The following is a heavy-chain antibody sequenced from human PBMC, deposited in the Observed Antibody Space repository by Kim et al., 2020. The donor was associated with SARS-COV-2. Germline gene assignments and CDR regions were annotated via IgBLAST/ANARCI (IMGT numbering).Heavy chain of an antibody. CDR2: IWYDGSNK. D-gene: IGHD3-3*01. CDR3: AGSPRPYYDFWCAEFDY. Sequence: RREGRHWVRQAPGKGLEWVAVIWYDGSNKYYADSVKGRFTISRDNSKNTLYLQMNSLRAEDTAVYYCAGSPRPYYDFWCAEFDYWGQGTLVTLSS. J-gene: IGHJ4*02. CDR1: RREG. V-gene: IGHV3-33*01.